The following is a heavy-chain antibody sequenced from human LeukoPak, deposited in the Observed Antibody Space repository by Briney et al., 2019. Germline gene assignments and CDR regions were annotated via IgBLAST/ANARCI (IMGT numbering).Heavy chain of an antibody. J-gene: IGHJ4*02. CDR1: GYSFSSYG. Sequence: ASVKGSCKASGYSFSSYGISWVRQAPGQGLEWMGWISAYNGNTNYAQKLQGRVTMTTDTSTSTAYMELRSLRSDDTAVYYCARGHDRDGYNSNETPGDYWGQGTLVTVSS. D-gene: IGHD5-24*01. CDR2: ISAYNGNT. CDR3: ARGHDRDGYNSNETPGDY. V-gene: IGHV1-18*01.